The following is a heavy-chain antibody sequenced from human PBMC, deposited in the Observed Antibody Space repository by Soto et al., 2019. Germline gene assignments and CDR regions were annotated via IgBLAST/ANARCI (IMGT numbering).Heavy chain of an antibody. CDR3: AREGVHNYTEYYFEC. V-gene: IGHV3-21*06. D-gene: IGHD3-10*01. CDR2: ISAVSDYI. Sequence: GWSLRLSCAASGITFNYYTVHWVRRAPGKGLEWVSSISAVSDYIRYADSVKGRFTISRENAKTSVYLRMKSLTAEDTAVYYCAREGVHNYTEYYFECWGEGTLVTVSS. J-gene: IGHJ4*02. CDR1: GITFNYYT.